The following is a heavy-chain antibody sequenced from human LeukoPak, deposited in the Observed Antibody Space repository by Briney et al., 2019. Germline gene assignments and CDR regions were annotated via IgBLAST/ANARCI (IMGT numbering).Heavy chain of an antibody. Sequence: GGSLRLSCAASGFTFSSYAMSWVRQAPGKGLEWVSAISGSGGSTYYADSVKGRFTISRDNSKNTLYLQMNGLRAEDTAVYYCARDRAYSFDYWGQGPLVTVSS. CDR3: ARDRAYSFDY. CDR1: GFTFSSYA. J-gene: IGHJ4*02. CDR2: ISGSGGST. V-gene: IGHV3-23*01. D-gene: IGHD1-26*01.